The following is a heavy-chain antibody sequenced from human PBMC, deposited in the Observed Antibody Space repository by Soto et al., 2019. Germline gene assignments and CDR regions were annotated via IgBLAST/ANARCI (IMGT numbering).Heavy chain of an antibody. V-gene: IGHV3-30-3*01. CDR1: GFTFSRYA. CDR2: ISYDGSNK. D-gene: IGHD3-16*01. CDR3: ASVWSAPEYNFFDP. J-gene: IGHJ5*02. Sequence: QVQLVESGGGVAQPGRSLRLSCAASGFTFSRYAMHWVRQAPGKGLEWVALISYDGSNKFYADSVKGRFTISRDNSKKTVYLQMSSLRTEDTAVYYCASVWSAPEYNFFDPWGQGTLVTVSS.